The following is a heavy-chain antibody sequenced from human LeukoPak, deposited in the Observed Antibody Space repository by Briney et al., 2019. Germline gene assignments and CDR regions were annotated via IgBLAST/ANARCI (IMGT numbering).Heavy chain of an antibody. CDR1: GGSISSGGYS. Sequence: SQTLSLTCAVSGGSISSGGYSWSWIRQPPGKGLEWIGYIYHSGSTYYNPSLKSRVTISVDRSKNQFSLKLSSVTAADTAVYYCARVLGYCSSTSCYAAGYFDYWGRGTLVTVSS. D-gene: IGHD2-2*01. CDR3: ARVLGYCSSTSCYAAGYFDY. CDR2: IYHSGST. J-gene: IGHJ4*02. V-gene: IGHV4-30-2*01.